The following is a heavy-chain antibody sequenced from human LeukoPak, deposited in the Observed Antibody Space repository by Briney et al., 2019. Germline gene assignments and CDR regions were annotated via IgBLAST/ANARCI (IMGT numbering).Heavy chain of an antibody. CDR2: IRNDGYRK. CDR3: AKAYIVATKY. V-gene: IGHV3-30*02. D-gene: IGHD5-12*01. CDR1: GFTLSNYG. J-gene: IGHJ4*02. Sequence: GGSLRLSCTASGFTLSNYGMHWVRQAPGEGLEWLALIRNDGYRKHYADSVKGRFTISRDNSKNTLYLQMNSLRAEDTAVYYCAKAYIVATKYWGQGTLVTVSS.